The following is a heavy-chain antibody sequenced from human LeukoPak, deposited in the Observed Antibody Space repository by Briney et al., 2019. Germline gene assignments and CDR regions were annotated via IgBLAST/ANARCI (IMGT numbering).Heavy chain of an antibody. V-gene: IGHV1-18*01. CDR2: ISAYNGNT. J-gene: IGHJ4*02. CDR3: ARGVRSSGWYYYFDY. CDR1: GYTFTSYG. Sequence: GASVKVSCKASGYTFTSYGISWVRQAPGQGLEWMGWISAYNGNTNYAQKLQGRVTMTTDTSTSTAYMELRSLRPDDTAVYYCARGVRSSGWYYYFDYWGQGTLVTVSS. D-gene: IGHD6-19*01.